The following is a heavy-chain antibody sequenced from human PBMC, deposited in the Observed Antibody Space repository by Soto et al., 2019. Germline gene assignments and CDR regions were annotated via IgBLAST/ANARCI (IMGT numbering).Heavy chain of an antibody. CDR2: TYYRSKWYY. J-gene: IGHJ6*02. CDR3: ARGGYSSSWLQDV. CDR1: GDSVSSNSAT. Sequence: PSQTLSLTCAISGDSVSSNSATWNCIRQSPSRGLEWLGRTYYRSKWYYDYAVSVKSRITINPDTSKNQFSLQLTSVTPEDTAVYYCARGGYSSSWLQDVWGQGTTVTVSS. D-gene: IGHD6-13*01. V-gene: IGHV6-1*01.